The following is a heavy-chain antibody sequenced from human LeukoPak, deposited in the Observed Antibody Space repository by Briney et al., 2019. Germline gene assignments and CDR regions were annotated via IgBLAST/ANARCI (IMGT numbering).Heavy chain of an antibody. CDR3: VTDQTGRHPYFFDY. CDR1: GFIFSNYW. J-gene: IGHJ4*02. CDR2: IKEDGSEI. D-gene: IGHD3-10*01. V-gene: IGHV3-7*01. Sequence: GGSLRLSCATSGFIFSNYWMSWVRQVPGKGLEWVANIKEDGSEIYYVDAVKGRFSISRDNAKTSLYLQMNNLSVADTAVYYCVTDQTGRHPYFFDYWGQGTLVTVSS.